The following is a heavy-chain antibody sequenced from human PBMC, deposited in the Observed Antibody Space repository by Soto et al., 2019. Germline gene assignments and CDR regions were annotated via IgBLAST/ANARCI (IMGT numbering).Heavy chain of an antibody. D-gene: IGHD6-25*01. CDR3: ARDVTTAAGPPYGMDV. V-gene: IGHV3-21*01. Sequence: GGSLRLSCAASGFTFSRYSMNWVRQAPGKGLVWVSTISSTRSYIHYADSVKGRFTISRDNAKNSLDLQMNSLRAEDTAVCYCARDVTTAAGPPYGMDVWGQGTTVTVSS. CDR2: ISSTRSYI. J-gene: IGHJ6*02. CDR1: GFTFSRYS.